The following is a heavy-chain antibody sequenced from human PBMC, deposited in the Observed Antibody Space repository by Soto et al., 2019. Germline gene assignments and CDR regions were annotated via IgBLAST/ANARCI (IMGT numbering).Heavy chain of an antibody. CDR1: GGSFSKFY. CDR2: IYATGTT. V-gene: IGHV4-4*07. J-gene: IGHJ5*02. CDR3: VRDGSKTLGDWFDP. Sequence: QVQLQESGPGVVKPSETLSLSCSVSGGSFSKFYWSWIRKTAGKGLEWMGRIYATGTTDYNPSLRSRVTMSVDISKKTFSLRLTSVTAADTGVYYCVRDGSKTLGDWFDPWGQGKLVTVSS.